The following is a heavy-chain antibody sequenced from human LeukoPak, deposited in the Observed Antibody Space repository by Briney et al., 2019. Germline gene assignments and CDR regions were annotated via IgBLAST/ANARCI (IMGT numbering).Heavy chain of an antibody. V-gene: IGHV4-39*01. Sequence: SETLSLTCTVSGGSISSNSFYWGWIRQPPGKGLEWIASIYYSGSTYYNPSLKSRVTISVDTSKNQFSLKLSSVTAADTAVYYCARQVGYSYGHLDYWGQGTLVTVSP. CDR1: GGSISSNSFY. CDR2: IYYSGST. J-gene: IGHJ4*02. CDR3: ARQVGYSYGHLDY. D-gene: IGHD5-18*01.